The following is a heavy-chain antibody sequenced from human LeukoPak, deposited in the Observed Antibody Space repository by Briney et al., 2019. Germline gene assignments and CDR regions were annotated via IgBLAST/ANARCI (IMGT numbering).Heavy chain of an antibody. J-gene: IGHJ4*02. Sequence: PGGSLRLSCAASGFTFSSYAMSWVRQAPGKGLEWVSSISVGGGSTYYADSVKGRFTISRDNSKNTLYLQMNSLRAEDTAVYYCARDPLGTRPGFDYWGQGSLVTVSS. CDR3: ARDPLGTRPGFDY. CDR2: ISVGGGST. V-gene: IGHV3-23*01. CDR1: GFTFSSYA. D-gene: IGHD1-1*01.